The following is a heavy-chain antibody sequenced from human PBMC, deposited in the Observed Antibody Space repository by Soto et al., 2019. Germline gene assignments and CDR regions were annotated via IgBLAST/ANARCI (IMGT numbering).Heavy chain of an antibody. J-gene: IGHJ4*02. CDR3: ARDPTVAAYYYDY. V-gene: IGHV1-46*01. CDR1: VYTFTNYY. CDR2: IDPSDGST. D-gene: IGHD4-17*01. Sequence: QVRLVQSGAEVKTPGASVKVSCKSSVYTFTNYYINWVRQAPGQGLEWMGIIDPSDGSTSYAQKFQGSVTVTRDTSTYPVYMELSSLRYEDTAVYYCARDPTVAAYYYDYWGQGTLVTVSS.